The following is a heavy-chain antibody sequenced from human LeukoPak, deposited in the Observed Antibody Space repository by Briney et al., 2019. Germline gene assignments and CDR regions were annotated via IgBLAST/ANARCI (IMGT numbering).Heavy chain of an antibody. D-gene: IGHD6-19*01. CDR3: ARDLVAVAGPIDY. Sequence: GGSLRLSCAASGFTFSSYSMNWVRQAPGKGLEWVSSISSSSSYIYYADSVKGRFTISRGNAKNSLYLQMNSLRAEDTAVYYCARDLVAVAGPIDYWGQGTLVTVSS. V-gene: IGHV3-21*01. CDR1: GFTFSSYS. CDR2: ISSSSSYI. J-gene: IGHJ4*02.